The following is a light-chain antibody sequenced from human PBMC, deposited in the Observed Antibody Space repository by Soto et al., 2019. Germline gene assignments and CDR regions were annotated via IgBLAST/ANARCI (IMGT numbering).Light chain of an antibody. Sequence: DIQMTQSPSSLSASVGDRVTITRRASQGISNYLAWYQQKPGKVPKLLIYAASTLQSGVPSRFSGSGSGTDFTLTISSLQPEDVATYYCQKYNGAPYTFCQGTKLEIK. V-gene: IGKV1-27*01. CDR1: QGISNY. CDR2: AAS. CDR3: QKYNGAPYT. J-gene: IGKJ2*01.